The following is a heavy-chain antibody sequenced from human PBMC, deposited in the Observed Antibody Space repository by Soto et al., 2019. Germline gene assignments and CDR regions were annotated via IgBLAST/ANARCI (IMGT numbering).Heavy chain of an antibody. D-gene: IGHD3-16*01. Sequence: PSETLSLTCTVSGGSVSSGTYYWSWIRQPPGKALEWIGYISNTGSASYNPSLKSRVTISVDSSRNQFSLKLSSVTAADTAVYYCARGSDYAGVFDYWGQGALVTVSS. CDR1: GGSVSSGTYY. V-gene: IGHV4-61*01. CDR2: ISNTGSA. CDR3: ARGSDYAGVFDY. J-gene: IGHJ4*02.